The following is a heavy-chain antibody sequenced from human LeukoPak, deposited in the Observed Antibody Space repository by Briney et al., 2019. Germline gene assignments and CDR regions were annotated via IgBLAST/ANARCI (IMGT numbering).Heavy chain of an antibody. D-gene: IGHD3-10*01. CDR2: IDEGGNKV. Sequence: PGGSLRLSCAASGFTFDYHWMTCVRQAPGEGLEWVANIDEGGNKVYYAESVKGRFTISRDNAKNSVFLQMNSLRAEDTAVYYCVREWFLARYSWGQGALVTVSS. J-gene: IGHJ4*02. CDR1: GFTFDYHW. CDR3: VREWFLARYS. V-gene: IGHV3-7*01.